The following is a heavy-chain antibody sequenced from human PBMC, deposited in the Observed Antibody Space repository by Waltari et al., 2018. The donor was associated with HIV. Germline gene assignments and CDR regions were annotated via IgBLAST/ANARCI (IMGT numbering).Heavy chain of an antibody. V-gene: IGHV1-8*01. CDR3: ARKGRIGSGWYAFDH. D-gene: IGHD6-19*01. CDR2: MNPNSGNT. CDR1: GYTFTSYD. J-gene: IGHJ4*02. Sequence: QVQLVQSGAEVKKPGASVKVSCKASGYTFTSYDINWVRQASGQGPEWMGWMNPNSGNTGYEQKFQGRFTMTRNTSISTTYMELSSLKSEDTAVYYCARKGRIGSGWYAFDHWGQGTLVAVSS.